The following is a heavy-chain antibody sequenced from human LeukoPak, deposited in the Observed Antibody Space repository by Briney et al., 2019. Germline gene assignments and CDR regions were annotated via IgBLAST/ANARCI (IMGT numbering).Heavy chain of an antibody. CDR1: GFTFSSYA. CDR2: ISGSGGST. V-gene: IGHV3-23*01. CDR3: AKDRWEETYYGSGSYWDY. D-gene: IGHD3-10*01. Sequence: GGSPRLSCAASGFTFSSYAMSWVRQAPGKGLEWVSAISGSGGSTYYADSVKARFTISRDNSKNTLYLQMNSLRAEDTAVYYCAKDRWEETYYGSGSYWDYWGQGTLVTVSS. J-gene: IGHJ4*02.